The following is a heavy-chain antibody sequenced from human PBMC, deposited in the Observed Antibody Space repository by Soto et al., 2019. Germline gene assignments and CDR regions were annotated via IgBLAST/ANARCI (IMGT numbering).Heavy chain of an antibody. CDR2: ISSSSSYI. D-gene: IGHD6-6*01. J-gene: IGHJ4*02. V-gene: IGHV3-21*01. CDR3: ARDLYSSSARYFDY. Sequence: EVQLVESGGGLVKPGGSLRLSCAASGFTFSSYSMNWVREAPGKGLEWVSSISSSSSYIYYADSVKGRFTISRDNAKNSLYLQMNSLRAEDTAVYYCARDLYSSSARYFDYWGQGTLVTVSS. CDR1: GFTFSSYS.